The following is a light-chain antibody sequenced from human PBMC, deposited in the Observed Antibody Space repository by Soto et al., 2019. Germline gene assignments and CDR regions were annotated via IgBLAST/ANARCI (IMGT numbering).Light chain of an antibody. CDR2: EVN. Sequence: ALTQPPSASGSPGQSVTISCTGTSSDVGGYNYVSWYQQHPGKAPKLVIFEVNKRPSGVPDRFSGSKSGNTASLTVSGLQTEDEADYYCNSYAGSNSFVFGTGTKLTVL. CDR1: SSDVGGYNY. CDR3: NSYAGSNSFV. J-gene: IGLJ1*01. V-gene: IGLV2-8*01.